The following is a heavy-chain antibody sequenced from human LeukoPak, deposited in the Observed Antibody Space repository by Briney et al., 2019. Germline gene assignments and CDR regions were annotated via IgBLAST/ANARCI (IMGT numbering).Heavy chain of an antibody. J-gene: IGHJ4*02. CDR1: GFAFSNYW. D-gene: IGHD4-11*01. CDR2: MNEDGSEK. V-gene: IGHV3-7*01. Sequence: GGSLRLSCAASGFAFSNYWMSWVRQAPGKGLEWVANMNEDGSEKNYVDSVKGRSTISRDNAQDSLYLQMNSLRAEDTAVYYCARDRGYSNFDYWGQGTLLTVSS. CDR3: ARDRGYSNFDY.